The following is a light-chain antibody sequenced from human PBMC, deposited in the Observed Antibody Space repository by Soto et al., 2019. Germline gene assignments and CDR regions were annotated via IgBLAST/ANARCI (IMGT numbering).Light chain of an antibody. CDR2: GAS. J-gene: IGKJ1*01. Sequence: EIVLTQSPGTLSLSPGERATLSCRASQSVSSSYLDWYQQKPGQAPRLLIYGASSRATCIPDRFSGSGSGTDFTLNISRLEPEDFAVYYGQQYCSSPRTFGQGTKVEIK. V-gene: IGKV3-20*01. CDR1: QSVSSSY. CDR3: QQYCSSPRT.